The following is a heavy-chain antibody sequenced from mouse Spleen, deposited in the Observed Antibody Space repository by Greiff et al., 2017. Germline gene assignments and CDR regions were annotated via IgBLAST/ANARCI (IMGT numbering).Heavy chain of an antibody. Sequence: EVQLQQSGGGLVKPGGSLKLSCAASGFTFSSYAMSWVRQTPEKRLEWVATISDGGSYTYYPDNVKGRFTISRDNAKNNLYLQMSHLKSEDTAMYYCARDLGDYYGSSYGYWGQGTTLTVSS. CDR2: ISDGGSYT. CDR3: ARDLGDYYGSSYGY. J-gene: IGHJ2*01. D-gene: IGHD1-1*01. V-gene: IGHV5-4*01. CDR1: GFTFSSYA.